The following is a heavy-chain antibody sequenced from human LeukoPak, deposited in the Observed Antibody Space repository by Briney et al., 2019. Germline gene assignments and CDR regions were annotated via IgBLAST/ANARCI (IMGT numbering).Heavy chain of an antibody. D-gene: IGHD2-15*01. V-gene: IGHV4-34*01. Sequence: TPAETLSLTCAVSGGSFSGYYWTWIRQPPGKGLEWIGEINHSGRTNYNPSLKSRVIMSVDTSKNQFSLQLSSVTAADTAVYYCARPLGYCSDSRCPQSWFDPWGQGTLVTVSS. CDR1: GGSFSGYY. J-gene: IGHJ5*02. CDR3: ARPLGYCSDSRCPQSWFDP. CDR2: INHSGRT.